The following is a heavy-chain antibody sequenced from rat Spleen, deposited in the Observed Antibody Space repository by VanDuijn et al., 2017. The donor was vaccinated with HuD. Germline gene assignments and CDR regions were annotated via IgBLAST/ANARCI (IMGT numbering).Heavy chain of an antibody. CDR2: IRTKPNNYAT. J-gene: IGHJ2*01. V-gene: IGHV10-5*01. Sequence: VQVVESGGGLVQPKESLKISCAASGFTFSNAAMYWVRQAPGKGLEWVARIRTKPNNYATYYADSVKGRFTISRDNAKSTLYLQMDSLRSEDTATYYCARSVFDYWGQGVVVTVSS. CDR3: ARSVFDY. CDR1: GFTFSNAA.